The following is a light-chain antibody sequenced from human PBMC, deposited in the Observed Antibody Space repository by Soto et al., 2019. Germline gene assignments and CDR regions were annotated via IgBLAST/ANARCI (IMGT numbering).Light chain of an antibody. CDR3: CSYAGSNNLI. CDR1: SSDVGGYNF. J-gene: IGLJ2*01. Sequence: QSALTQPPSASGSPGQSVTISCTGASSDVGGYNFVSWYQHHPGKAPKLMIYEVTKRPSGVPDRFSGSKSGNTASLTVSGLQPDDEASYYCCSYAGSNNLIFGGGTQLTVL. CDR2: EVT. V-gene: IGLV2-8*01.